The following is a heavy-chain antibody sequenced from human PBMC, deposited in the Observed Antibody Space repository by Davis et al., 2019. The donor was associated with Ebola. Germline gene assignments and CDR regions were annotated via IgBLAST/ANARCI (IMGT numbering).Heavy chain of an antibody. D-gene: IGHD2-2*02. CDR2: INHSGST. V-gene: IGHV4-34*01. J-gene: IGHJ6*02. CDR3: ARGGDIVVVPAAIVGYYYYGMDV. CDR1: GGSFSGYY. Sequence: SETLFLTCAVYGGSFSGYYWSWIRQPPGKGLEWIGEINHSGSTNYNPSLKSRVTISVDTSKNQFSLKLSSVTAADKAVYYCARGGDIVVVPAAIVGYYYYGMDVWGQGTTVTVSS.